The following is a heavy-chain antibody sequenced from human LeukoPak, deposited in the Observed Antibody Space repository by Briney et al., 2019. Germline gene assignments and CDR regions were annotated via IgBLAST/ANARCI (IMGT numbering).Heavy chain of an antibody. CDR1: GYTFTSYG. D-gene: IGHD2-21*02. Sequence: ASVKVSCKASGYTFTSYGISWVRQAPGQGLEWMGWISAYNGNTNYAQKPQGRVTMTTDTSTGTAYMELRSLRSDDTAVYYCARDGELAYCGGDCYSRASLLDYWGQGTLVTVSS. CDR2: ISAYNGNT. V-gene: IGHV1-18*01. J-gene: IGHJ4*02. CDR3: ARDGELAYCGGDCYSRASLLDY.